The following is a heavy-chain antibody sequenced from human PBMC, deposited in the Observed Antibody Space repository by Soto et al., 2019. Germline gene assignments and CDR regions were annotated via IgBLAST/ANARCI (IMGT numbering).Heavy chain of an antibody. V-gene: IGHV1-69*13. D-gene: IGHD3-16*02. Sequence: SVKVSCKASGGTFNNYVFTWVRQAPGQGLEWMGGIIPPFDTPYSVQKFVGRVTMTADESSGTVYMELSSLTSEDTAVYFCQEDEKLGQLSIVWGPGTTVPVSS. CDR3: QEDEKLGQLSIV. J-gene: IGHJ6*02. CDR2: IIPPFDTP. CDR1: GGTFNNYV.